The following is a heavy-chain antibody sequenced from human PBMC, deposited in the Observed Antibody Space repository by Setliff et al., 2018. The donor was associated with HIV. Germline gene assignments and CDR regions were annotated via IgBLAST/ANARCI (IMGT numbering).Heavy chain of an antibody. V-gene: IGHV1-69*06. D-gene: IGHD3-10*01. CDR3: ARGQGVHFWVNDALDI. CDR2: IIPIFETT. J-gene: IGHJ3*02. Sequence: ASVKVSCKASGGTFGSYAISWVRQAPGRGLEWLGGIIPIFETTNYAQKFQGRVTITADKSTSTIYMELSSLRSDDTAVYYCARGQGVHFWVNDALDIWGQGTMVTVSS. CDR1: GGTFGSYA.